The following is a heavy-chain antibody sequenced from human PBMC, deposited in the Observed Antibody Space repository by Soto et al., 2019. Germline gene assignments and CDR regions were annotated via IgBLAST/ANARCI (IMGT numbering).Heavy chain of an antibody. J-gene: IGHJ3*02. Sequence: SVKVSCKASGGTFSSYAISWVRQAPGQGLEWMGGIIPIFGTANYAQKFQGRVTITADESTSTAYMELSSLRSEDTAVYYCAMFGSSSNLDYDAFEIWGQGTMVTVSS. CDR2: IIPIFGTA. V-gene: IGHV1-69*13. D-gene: IGHD6-6*01. CDR3: AMFGSSSNLDYDAFEI. CDR1: GGTFSSYA.